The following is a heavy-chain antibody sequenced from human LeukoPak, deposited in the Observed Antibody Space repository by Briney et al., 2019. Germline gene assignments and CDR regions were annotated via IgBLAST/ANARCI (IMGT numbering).Heavy chain of an antibody. CDR1: GGSISSSSYY. J-gene: IGHJ1*01. D-gene: IGHD2-2*01. CDR2: IYYSGTT. Sequence: PSETLSLTCTVSGGSISSSSYYWGWIRQPPGKGLEWIGSIYYSGTTYDNPSLKSRLTISVDTSKNQFSLKLSSVTAADTAVYYCAQLLPGYFPHWGQGTLVTVSS. V-gene: IGHV4-39*01. CDR3: AQLLPGYFPH.